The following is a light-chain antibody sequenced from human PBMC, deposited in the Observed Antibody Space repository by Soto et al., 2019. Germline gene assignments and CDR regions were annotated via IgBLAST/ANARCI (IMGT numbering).Light chain of an antibody. CDR3: QQYNDWPPGHT. J-gene: IGKJ2*01. Sequence: EIVMTQSPATLSVSPGERVTLSCRASQNVHSNVAWYQQKRGQALRLLIFGASSRATGIPLRFSGSGSGTEFTLSIRSLQSEEFAVYSCQQYNDWPPGHTFGQGTKLEI. V-gene: IGKV3-15*01. CDR1: QNVHSN. CDR2: GAS.